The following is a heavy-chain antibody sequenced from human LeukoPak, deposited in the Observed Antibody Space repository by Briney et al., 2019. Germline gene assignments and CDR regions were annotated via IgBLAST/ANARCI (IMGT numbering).Heavy chain of an antibody. CDR3: ARANDYGDYVGAFDI. CDR2: IIPIFGTA. D-gene: IGHD4-17*01. J-gene: IGHJ3*02. Sequence: ASVKVSCKASGGTFSSYAISWVRQAPGQGLEWMGGIIPIFGTANYAQKFQGRVTITADKSTSTAYMELSSLRSEDTAVYYCARANDYGDYVGAFDIWGQGTMVTVSS. V-gene: IGHV1-69*06. CDR1: GGTFSSYA.